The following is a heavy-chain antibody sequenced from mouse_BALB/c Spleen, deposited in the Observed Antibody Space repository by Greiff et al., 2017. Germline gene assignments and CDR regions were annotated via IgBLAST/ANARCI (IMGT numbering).Heavy chain of an antibody. D-gene: IGHD2-3*01. CDR3: TRDGYYGYYAMDY. J-gene: IGHJ4*01. Sequence: EVKLEESGGGLVQPGGSMKLSCVASGFTFSNYWMNWVRQSPEKGLEWVAEIRLKSNNYATHYAESVKGRFTISRDDSKSSVYLQMNNLRAEDTGIYYCTRDGYYGYYAMDYWGQGTSVTVSS. CDR1: GFTFSNYW. CDR2: IRLKSNNYAT. V-gene: IGHV6-6*02.